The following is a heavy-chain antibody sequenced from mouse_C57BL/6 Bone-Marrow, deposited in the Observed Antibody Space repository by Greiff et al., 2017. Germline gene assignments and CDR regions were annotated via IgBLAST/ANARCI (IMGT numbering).Heavy chain of an antibody. CDR2: IWSGGST. Sequence: VKLVESGPGLVQPSQTLSITCTVSGFSLTSYGVHWVRQSPGKGLEWLGVIWSGGSTDYNAAFISRLSISKDNSKSQVFFKMNSLQADDTAIYYCASVMVKRAMDYWGQGTSVTVSS. D-gene: IGHD2-1*01. CDR1: GFSLTSYG. J-gene: IGHJ4*01. CDR3: ASVMVKRAMDY. V-gene: IGHV2-2*01.